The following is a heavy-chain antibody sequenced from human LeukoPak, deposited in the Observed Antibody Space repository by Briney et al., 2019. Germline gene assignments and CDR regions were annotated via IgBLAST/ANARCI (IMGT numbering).Heavy chain of an antibody. CDR2: IYYSGST. Sequence: SETLSLTCTVSGGSISSCYWSWIRQPPGKGPEWIGYIYYSGSTNYNPSLKSRVTISVDTSKNQFSLKLSSVTAADTAVYYCARQILDYYDSSGQGGWFDPWGQGTLVTVSS. J-gene: IGHJ5*02. V-gene: IGHV4-59*08. D-gene: IGHD3-22*01. CDR3: ARQILDYYDSSGQGGWFDP. CDR1: GGSISSCY.